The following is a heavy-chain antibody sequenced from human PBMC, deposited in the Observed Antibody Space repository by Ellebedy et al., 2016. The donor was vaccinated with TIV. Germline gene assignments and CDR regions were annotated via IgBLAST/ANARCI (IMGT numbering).Heavy chain of an antibody. CDR1: GFRFKTYG. D-gene: IGHD3-22*01. V-gene: IGHV3-30*18. CDR2: MSYDVSNK. Sequence: GESLKISCAASGFRFKTYGMHWVRQSPGKGLEWVALMSYDVSNKYYRDSVRGRFTISRDNSKNTLYLQMNSLRTEDTAVYYCAKDGEADSIGYPTPDYWGQGTLVTVSS. CDR3: AKDGEADSIGYPTPDY. J-gene: IGHJ4*02.